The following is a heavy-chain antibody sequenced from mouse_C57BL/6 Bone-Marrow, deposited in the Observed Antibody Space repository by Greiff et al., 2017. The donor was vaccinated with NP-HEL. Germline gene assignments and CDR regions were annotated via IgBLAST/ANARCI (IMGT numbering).Heavy chain of an antibody. V-gene: IGHV5-9-1*02. Sequence: EVKLVESGEGLVKPGGSLKLSCAASRFTFSSYAMSWVRQTPEKRLEWVAYISSGGDYIYYADTVKGRFTISRDNARNTLYLQMSSLKSEDTAMYYCTRGEAYDFDYWGQGTTLTVSS. CDR1: RFTFSSYA. CDR2: ISSGGDYI. CDR3: TRGEAYDFDY. D-gene: IGHD2-12*01. J-gene: IGHJ2*01.